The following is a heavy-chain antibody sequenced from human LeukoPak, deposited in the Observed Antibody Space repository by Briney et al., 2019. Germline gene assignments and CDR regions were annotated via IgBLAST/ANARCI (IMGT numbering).Heavy chain of an antibody. J-gene: IGHJ4*02. D-gene: IGHD6-19*01. Sequence: KPSETLSLTCAVYGVSFSSFYWTWIRQPPGKGLEWIGQINHNRNTHYNPSLKSRVTISVDTSKNQFSLKLSSVTAADTAVYYCARGQARYSSGWYSPSSYFDYWGQGTLVTVSS. CDR1: GVSFSSFY. V-gene: IGHV4-34*01. CDR3: ARGQARYSSGWYSPSSYFDY. CDR2: INHNRNT.